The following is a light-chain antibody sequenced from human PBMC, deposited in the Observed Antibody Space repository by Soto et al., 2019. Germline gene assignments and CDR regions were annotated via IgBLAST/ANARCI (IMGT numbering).Light chain of an antibody. V-gene: IGKV1-39*01. J-gene: IGKJ2*01. CDR2: AGS. Sequence: DIQMTQSPSSLYASVGDRVTITCRASQSISTSLNWYQQKPWKAPDLLIYAGSNLKRGVPSRFSGSGSGTEFTLTIISLQPEDFATYYCQQSYSSPHMYAFGQGTNLELK. CDR1: QSISTS. CDR3: QQSYSSPHMYA.